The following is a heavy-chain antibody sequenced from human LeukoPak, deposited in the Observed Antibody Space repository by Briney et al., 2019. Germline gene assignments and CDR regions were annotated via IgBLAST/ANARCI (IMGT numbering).Heavy chain of an antibody. CDR3: ARDRESYCSSTSCSNWFDP. V-gene: IGHV1-18*01. Sequence: ASVKVSCKASGYTFTSYGISWVRQAPGQGLEWMGWISAYNGNTNYAQKLQGRVTMTTDTSTSTAYMELRSLRPDDTAVYYCARDRESYCSSTSCSNWFDPWGQGTLVTVSS. D-gene: IGHD2-2*01. CDR1: GYTFTSYG. J-gene: IGHJ5*02. CDR2: ISAYNGNT.